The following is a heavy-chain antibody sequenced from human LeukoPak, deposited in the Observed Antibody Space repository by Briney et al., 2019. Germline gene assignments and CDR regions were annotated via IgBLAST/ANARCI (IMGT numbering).Heavy chain of an antibody. J-gene: IGHJ5*02. D-gene: IGHD6-13*01. V-gene: IGHV4-38-2*02. Sequence: PSETLSLTCTVSGYSISSGYYWGWIRQPPGKGLEWIGTIFHSGSTYYNPSLKSRVTISVDTSKNQFSLKLNSVTAADTAVYYCARGGARFPAAAVVRGIFDPWGQGTLVPVSS. CDR3: ARGGARFPAAAVVRGIFDP. CDR1: GYSISSGYY. CDR2: IFHSGST.